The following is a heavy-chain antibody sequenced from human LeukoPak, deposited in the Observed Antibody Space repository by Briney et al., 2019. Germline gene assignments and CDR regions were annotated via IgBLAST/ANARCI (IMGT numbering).Heavy chain of an antibody. J-gene: IGHJ4*02. V-gene: IGHV4-59*01. CDR3: ARGNYGSGSYYVVDFDS. CDR2: IYHSGNT. CDR1: GDSIRSFY. Sequence: SETLPLTCTVSGDSIRSFYWNWVRQPPGKGLEWIGYIYHSGNTNFNPSLKSRLTMSIDTSKNQFSLRLTSVTAADTAVYYCARGNYGSGSYYVVDFDSWGQGTLVTVSS. D-gene: IGHD3-10*01.